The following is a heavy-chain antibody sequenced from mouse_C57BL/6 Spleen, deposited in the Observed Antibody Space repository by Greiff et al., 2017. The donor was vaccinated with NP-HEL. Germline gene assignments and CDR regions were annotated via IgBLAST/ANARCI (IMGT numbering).Heavy chain of an antibody. CDR2: ISNGGGST. Sequence: EVKLEESGGGLVQPGGSLKLSCAASGFTFSDYYMYWVRQTPEKRLEWVAYISNGGGSTYYPDTVKGRFTISRDNAKNTLYLQMSRLKSEDTAMYYCARQTPDSYYAMDYWGQGTSVTVSS. J-gene: IGHJ4*01. V-gene: IGHV5-12*01. CDR1: GFTFSDYY. CDR3: ARQTPDSYYAMDY.